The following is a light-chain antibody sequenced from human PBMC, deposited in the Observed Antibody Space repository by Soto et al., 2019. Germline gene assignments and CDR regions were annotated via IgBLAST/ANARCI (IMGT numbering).Light chain of an antibody. J-gene: IGKJ4*01. Sequence: DIQVTQSPSSLSASVGDRVTITCRTSQNINIFLNWYQQKPGRAPMVVISAASNLESGVPSRFSGRGSGTEFTLTISNLQPGDSALYFCQESYSTPLAFVGGTRVEIK. V-gene: IGKV1-39*01. CDR1: QNINIF. CDR3: QESYSTPLA. CDR2: AAS.